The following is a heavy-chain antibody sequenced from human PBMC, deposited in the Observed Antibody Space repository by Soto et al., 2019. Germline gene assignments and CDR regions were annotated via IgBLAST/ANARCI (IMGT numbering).Heavy chain of an antibody. CDR1: GGSISSGGYS. Sequence: QLQLQESGSRLVKPSQTLSLTCAVSGGSISSGGYSWSWIRQPPGKGLEWIGYIYHSGSTYYNPSLKSRVTISVGRSKNQFSLKLSSVTAADTAVYYCARGRRGYSYGDWGQGTLVTVSS. CDR3: ARGRRGYSYGD. J-gene: IGHJ4*02. CDR2: IYHSGST. D-gene: IGHD5-18*01. V-gene: IGHV4-30-2*01.